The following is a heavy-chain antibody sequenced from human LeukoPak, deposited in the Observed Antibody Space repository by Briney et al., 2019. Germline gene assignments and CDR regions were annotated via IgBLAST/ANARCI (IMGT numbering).Heavy chain of an antibody. CDR2: IWYDGSNK. CDR3: EKSPNIPGAYYYYYMDV. Sequence: PGGSLRLSCAASGFTFSSYVMHWVRQAPGKGLEWVAVIWYDGSNKYYADSVKGRFTISRDNSKNTLYLQMNSLRAEDTAVYFCEKSPNIPGAYYYYYMDVWGKGTTVTVSS. D-gene: IGHD1-26*01. J-gene: IGHJ6*03. V-gene: IGHV3-33*06. CDR1: GFTFSSYV.